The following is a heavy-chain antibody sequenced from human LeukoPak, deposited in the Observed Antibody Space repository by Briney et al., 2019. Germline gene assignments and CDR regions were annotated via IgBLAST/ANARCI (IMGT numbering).Heavy chain of an antibody. CDR2: IYYSGST. CDR3: ARLVAIRTNWFDP. CDR1: GGSISSSSDY. D-gene: IGHD2-2*02. J-gene: IGHJ5*02. Sequence: PSETLSLTCTVSGGSISSSSDYWGWIRQPPGKGLEWIGSIYYSGSTYYNPSLKSRVTISVDTSKNQFSLKLSSVTAADTAIYYCARLVAIRTNWFDPWGQGTLVTVSS. V-gene: IGHV4-39*01.